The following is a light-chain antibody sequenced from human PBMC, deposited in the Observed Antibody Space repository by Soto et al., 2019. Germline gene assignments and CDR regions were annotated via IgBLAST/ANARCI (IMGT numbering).Light chain of an antibody. Sequence: SVSPGETATYSCRASHNIGNNLAWYQHKPGQAPRLLISYASSGATGIPGRFSGSGSGTEFALTISSLQSEDSAVYYCQHFYNWPVTFGGGTKVDIK. V-gene: IGKV3-15*01. CDR2: YAS. CDR1: HNIGNN. CDR3: QHFYNWPVT. J-gene: IGKJ4*01.